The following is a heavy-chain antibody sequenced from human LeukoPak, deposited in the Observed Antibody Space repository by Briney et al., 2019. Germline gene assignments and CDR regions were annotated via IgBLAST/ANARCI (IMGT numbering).Heavy chain of an antibody. CDR2: IYSGGST. V-gene: IGHV3-53*01. CDR3: ARGQYYYDSSGYFDH. D-gene: IGHD3-22*01. J-gene: IGHJ4*02. CDR1: GFTVSSNY. Sequence: GGSLRLSCAASGFTVSSNYMSWVRQAPGKGLEWVSVIYSGGSTYYADSVKGRFTISRDNSKNTLYLQMNSLRAEDTAVYYCARGQYYYDSSGYFDHWGQGTLVTVSS.